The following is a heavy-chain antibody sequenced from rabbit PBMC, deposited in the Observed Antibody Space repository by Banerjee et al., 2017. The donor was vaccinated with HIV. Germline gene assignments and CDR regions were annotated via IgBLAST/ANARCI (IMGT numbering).Heavy chain of an antibody. CDR1: GFSFSDRDV. D-gene: IGHD1-1*01. V-gene: IGHV1S45*01. CDR3: ARDLVGVIGWNFYL. Sequence: QEQLVESGGGLVQPEGSLTLTCKASGFSFSDRDVMCWVRQAPGKGLEWIACINASTGKPVYATWAIGRFTISRTSSTTVTLRMTSLTAADRATYFCARDLVGVIGWNFYLWGPGTLVTVS. J-gene: IGHJ4*01. CDR2: INASTGKP.